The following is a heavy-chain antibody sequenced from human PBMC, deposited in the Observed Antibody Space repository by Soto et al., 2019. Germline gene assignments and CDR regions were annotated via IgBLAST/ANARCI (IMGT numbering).Heavy chain of an antibody. Sequence: GGSLRLSCAASGFTFNNYAMNWVRQAPGKGLEWVATISGTGGSTYYADSVKGRFTISRDNSKNTLYLQMNSLRVEDAAVYYCAKDRLGGNFDYWGQGTQVTVSS. CDR3: AKDRLGGNFDY. V-gene: IGHV3-23*01. CDR1: GFTFNNYA. J-gene: IGHJ4*02. CDR2: ISGTGGST.